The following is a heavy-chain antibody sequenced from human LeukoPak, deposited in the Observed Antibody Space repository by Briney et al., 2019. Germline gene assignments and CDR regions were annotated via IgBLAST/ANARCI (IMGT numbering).Heavy chain of an antibody. D-gene: IGHD6-6*01. V-gene: IGHV1-69*01. CDR3: ARTKSIAAVYYYYYYMDV. J-gene: IGHJ6*03. CDR2: IIPIFGTA. CDR1: GGTFSSYA. Sequence: ASVKVSCKASGGTFSSYAISWVRQAPGQGLEWMGGIIPIFGTANYAQKFQGRVTITADESTSTAYMELSSLRSEDTAVYYCARTKSIAAVYYYYYYMDVWGKGTTVTVSS.